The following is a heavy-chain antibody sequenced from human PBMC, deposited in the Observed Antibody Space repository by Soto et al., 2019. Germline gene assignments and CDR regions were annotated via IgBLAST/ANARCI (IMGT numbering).Heavy chain of an antibody. CDR1: GGTFSSYT. V-gene: IGHV1-69*08. D-gene: IGHD3-9*01. J-gene: IGHJ3*02. CDR3: AREVGSDILTGYSNDAFDI. Sequence: QVQLVQSGAEVKKPGSSVKVSCKASGGTFSSYTISWVRQAPGQGLEWMGRIIPILGIANYAQKFQGRVTITADKSTSTAYMELSSLRSEDTAVYYCAREVGSDILTGYSNDAFDIWGQGTMVTVSS. CDR2: IIPILGIA.